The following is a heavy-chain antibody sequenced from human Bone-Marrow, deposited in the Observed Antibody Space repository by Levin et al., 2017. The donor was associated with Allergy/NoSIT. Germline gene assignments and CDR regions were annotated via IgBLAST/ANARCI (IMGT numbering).Heavy chain of an antibody. D-gene: IGHD2-21*01. Sequence: GGSLRLSCVASGFSFDDFGMHWVRQAPGKGLEWVSGISWNSGSIYYGDSVKGRFTISRDNAKNSLYLQMNSLRPEDTALYYCVKLMVIATYAAFGNWGQGTMVTVSS. J-gene: IGHJ3*02. CDR3: VKLMVIATYAAFGN. V-gene: IGHV3-9*01. CDR1: GFSFDDFG. CDR2: ISWNSGSI.